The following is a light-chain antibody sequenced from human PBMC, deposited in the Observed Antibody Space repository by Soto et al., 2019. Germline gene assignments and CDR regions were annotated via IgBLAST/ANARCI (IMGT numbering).Light chain of an antibody. CDR3: ATWDDTLNGDVV. Sequence: VLTQPPSASGTPGQRVTISCSGGSSNIGSNTVNWYQQLPGTAPRLLIYSTFQRPSGVPDRFSGSKSGTSASLAINGLQSEDEADYYCATWDDTLNGDVVFGGGTKLTVL. V-gene: IGLV1-44*01. J-gene: IGLJ2*01. CDR2: STF. CDR1: SSNIGSNT.